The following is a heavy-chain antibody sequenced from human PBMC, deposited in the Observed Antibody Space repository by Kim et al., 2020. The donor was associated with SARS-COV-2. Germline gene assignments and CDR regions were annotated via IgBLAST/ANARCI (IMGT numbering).Heavy chain of an antibody. V-gene: IGHV4-31*03. J-gene: IGHJ4*02. CDR3: ARATRPRSGYYRADFDY. D-gene: IGHD3-22*01. CDR1: GGSISSGGYY. CDR2: IYYSGSP. Sequence: SETLSLTCTVSGGSISSGGYYWSWIRQHPGKGLEWIGYIYYSGSPSSTPSLKSRVTISLDTSKNQFSLKLSSVTAADTAVYYCARATRPRSGYYRADFDYWGQGTLVTVSS.